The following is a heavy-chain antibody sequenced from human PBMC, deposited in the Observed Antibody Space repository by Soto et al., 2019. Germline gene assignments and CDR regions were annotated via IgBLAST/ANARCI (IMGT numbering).Heavy chain of an antibody. J-gene: IGHJ6*02. CDR2: IYHSGST. CDR1: GGSISSGGYS. Sequence: QLQLQESGSGLVKPSQTLSLTCAVSGGSISSGGYSWSWIRQPPGKGLEWIGYIYHSGSTYYNPSXXGRVTISVDRXXNXFXXKLSSVTAADTAVYYCAREVATMVRGVYYYYGMDVWGQGTTVTVSS. CDR3: AREVATMVRGVYYYYGMDV. D-gene: IGHD3-10*01. V-gene: IGHV4-30-2*01.